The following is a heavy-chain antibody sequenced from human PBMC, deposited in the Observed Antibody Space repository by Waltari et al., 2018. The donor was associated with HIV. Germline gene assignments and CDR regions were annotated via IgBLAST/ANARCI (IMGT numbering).Heavy chain of an antibody. J-gene: IGHJ4*02. V-gene: IGHV1-2*02. D-gene: IGHD2-15*01. CDR2: INPNSGGT. Sequence: QVQLVQSGAEVKKPGAYVKVSCKASGYPFTGYYMHWVRQAPGQGLEWMGWINPNSGGTNYAQKLQGRVTMTRDTSISTAYMELSRLRSDDTAVYYCARTFLYCSGGTCYFDYWGQGTLVTVSS. CDR1: GYPFTGYY. CDR3: ARTFLYCSGGTCYFDY.